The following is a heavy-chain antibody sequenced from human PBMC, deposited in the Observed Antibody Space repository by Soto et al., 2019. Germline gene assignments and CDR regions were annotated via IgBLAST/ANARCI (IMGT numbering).Heavy chain of an antibody. J-gene: IGHJ4*02. Sequence: LSLTCTVSGGSISSYYWSWIRQPPGKGLEWIGHIYYSGSTNYNPSLKSRITISVDTSKNQFSLKLRSVTAADTAVYYCARHPGELGDYWGQGTLVTVSS. CDR1: GGSISSYY. V-gene: IGHV4-59*08. CDR3: ARHPGELGDY. CDR2: IYYSGST. D-gene: IGHD3-10*01.